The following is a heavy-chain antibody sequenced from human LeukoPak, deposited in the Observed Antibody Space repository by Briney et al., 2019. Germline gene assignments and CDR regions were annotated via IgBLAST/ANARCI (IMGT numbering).Heavy chain of an antibody. CDR3: TRVPSGSYSPYFDY. D-gene: IGHD1-26*01. V-gene: IGHV3-49*03. J-gene: IGHJ4*02. CDR2: IRSKAYGGTT. CDR1: GFTFGDYA. Sequence: PGGSLSLSCTASGFTFGDYAMSWFRKAPGKGLEWVGFIRSKAYGGTTEYAASVKGRFTISRDDSKSIAYLQMNSLKTEDTAVYYCTRVPSGSYSPYFDYWGQGTLVTVSS.